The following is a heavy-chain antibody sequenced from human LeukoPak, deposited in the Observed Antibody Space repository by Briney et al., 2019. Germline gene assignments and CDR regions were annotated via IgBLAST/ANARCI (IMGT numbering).Heavy chain of an antibody. CDR3: AKAWDIVATNGFDY. D-gene: IGHD5-12*01. Sequence: GGSLRLSCAASGFTFSSYDMHWVRQATGKGLEWVSGISGSGGSTYYADSVKGRFTISRDNSKNTLYLQMNSLRAEDTAVYYCAKAWDIVATNGFDYWGQGTLVTVSS. CDR2: ISGSGGST. V-gene: IGHV3-23*01. CDR1: GFTFSSYD. J-gene: IGHJ4*02.